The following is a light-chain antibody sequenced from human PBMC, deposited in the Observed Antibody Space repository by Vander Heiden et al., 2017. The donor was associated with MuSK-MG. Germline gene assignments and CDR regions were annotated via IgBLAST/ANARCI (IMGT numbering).Light chain of an antibody. V-gene: IGLV1-44*01. CDR1: SSNIGSNT. CDR2: SNN. J-gene: IGLJ2*01. CDR3: AAWDDSLNGVV. Sequence: QSVLTQPPSASGTPGQRVTISCSGSSSNIGSNTVNWYQQLPGTAPKLLIYSNNQRPSGVPDRFSGSKSGTSASLAISGRQSEEEADYYCAAWDDSLNGVVFGGGTKLTVL.